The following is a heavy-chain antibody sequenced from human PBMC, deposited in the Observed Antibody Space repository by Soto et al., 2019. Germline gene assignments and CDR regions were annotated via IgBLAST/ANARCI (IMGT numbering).Heavy chain of an antibody. CDR3: ARHGDYDFWSGYLIHQQWLSLEKTQQTGILPFDP. Sequence: PGESLKISCKGSGYSFTSYWIGWVRQMPGKGLEWMGIIYPGDSDTRYSPSFQGQVTISADKSISTAYLQWSSLKASDTAMYYCARHGDYDFWSGYLIHQQWLSLEKTQQTGILPFDPWGQGTLVTVSS. CDR1: GYSFTSYW. V-gene: IGHV5-51*01. J-gene: IGHJ5*02. CDR2: IYPGDSDT. D-gene: IGHD3-3*01.